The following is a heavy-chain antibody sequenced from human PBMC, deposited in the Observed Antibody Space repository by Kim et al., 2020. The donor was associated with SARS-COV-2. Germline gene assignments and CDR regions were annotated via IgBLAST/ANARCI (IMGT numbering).Heavy chain of an antibody. CDR2: VFHSGST. CDR3: ARDLGISGTDFHYFYGLDV. D-gene: IGHD1-26*01. J-gene: IGHJ6*01. V-gene: IGHV4-59*13. CDR1: GASIRTFY. Sequence: SETLSLTCTVSGASIRTFYWSWIQQAPGKGLEWIGFVFHSGSTKYNPSLQSRVTISADTSKNQFSLKLKSVTAADTAIYFCARDLGISGTDFHYFYGLDV.